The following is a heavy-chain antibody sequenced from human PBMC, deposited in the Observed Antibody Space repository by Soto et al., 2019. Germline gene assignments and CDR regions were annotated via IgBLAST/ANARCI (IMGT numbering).Heavy chain of an antibody. J-gene: IGHJ5*02. CDR1: VDSVSSNTAS. V-gene: IGHV6-1*01. CDR3: AKGDNLGPKTGYAFDP. Sequence: SQTLSLTCAISVDSVSSNTASWNWIRQSPSRGLEWLGRTYFRSKWCNDYAVSVKSRIIINPDTSNNQFSLQLNSVTPEDTAVYFCAKGDNLGPKTGYAFDPWGQGIMVTVSS. D-gene: IGHD5-12*01. CDR2: TYFRSKWCN.